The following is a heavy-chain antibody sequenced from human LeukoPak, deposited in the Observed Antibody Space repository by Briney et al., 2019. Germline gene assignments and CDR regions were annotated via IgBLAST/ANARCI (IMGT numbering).Heavy chain of an antibody. CDR3: ARGVEPLAANTLAY. D-gene: IGHD1-14*01. Sequence: PGGSLRLSCAASGFTVITNDMTWVRQAPGKGRGWVSVLYCDGNTKYADSVQGRFTISRDNSKNTLYLEMNSLSPDDTAVYYCARGVEPLAANTLAYWGQGTLVTVSS. J-gene: IGHJ4*02. V-gene: IGHV3-53*01. CDR2: LYCDGNT. CDR1: GFTVITND.